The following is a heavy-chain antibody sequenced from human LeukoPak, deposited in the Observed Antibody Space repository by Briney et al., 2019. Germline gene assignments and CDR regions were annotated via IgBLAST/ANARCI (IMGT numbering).Heavy chain of an antibody. CDR3: ARDQYDTWSRRGNFDS. CDR1: GFTFSSYS. CDR2: ITASGTAM. J-gene: IGHJ4*02. Sequence: GGSLRLSCAASGFTFSSYSMNWVRQAPGKGLEWVSHITASGTAMFYADSVKGRFTISRDNTKNSLYLQMNSLRAEDTAVFYCARDQYDTWSRRGNFDSWGQGTLVIVSS. V-gene: IGHV3-48*04. D-gene: IGHD3-3*01.